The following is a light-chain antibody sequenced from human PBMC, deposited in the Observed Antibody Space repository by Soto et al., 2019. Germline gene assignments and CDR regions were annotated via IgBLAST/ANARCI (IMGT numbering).Light chain of an antibody. CDR3: SSYTSSFVV. J-gene: IGLJ2*01. CDR1: SSDVGGYNY. V-gene: IGLV2-14*01. Sequence: QSALTQPASVSGSPGQSITISCTGTSSDVGGYNYVSWYQQHPGKAPKLMIYDVSNRPSGVSNRFSGSKSGNTASLTISGLQAEDEADYYCSSYTSSFVVFSGGTKVTVL. CDR2: DVS.